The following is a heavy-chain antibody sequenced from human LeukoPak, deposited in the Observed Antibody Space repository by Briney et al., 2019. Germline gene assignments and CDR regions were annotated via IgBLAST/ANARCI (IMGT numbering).Heavy chain of an antibody. CDR2: INPNSGAT. D-gene: IGHD1-26*01. CDR3: AKIGSSHDFDY. V-gene: IGHV1-2*06. Sequence: ASMKVSCKASGYTFTVYFIHWVRQAPGQGLEWMGRINPNSGATDYAQKFQGGVTMTRDTSISTAYMELSSLKSDDTAVYYCAKIGSSHDFDYWGQGTLITVSS. CDR1: GYTFTVYF. J-gene: IGHJ4*02.